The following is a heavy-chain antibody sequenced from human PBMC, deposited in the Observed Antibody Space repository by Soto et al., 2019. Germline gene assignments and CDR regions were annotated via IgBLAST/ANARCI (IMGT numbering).Heavy chain of an antibody. V-gene: IGHV4-59*01. CDR3: AREPYIGNGGWFDP. J-gene: IGHJ5*02. CDR2: IFYSGST. D-gene: IGHD2-15*01. Sequence: QVQLQESGPGLVKPSETLSLTCTVSGDSITSYYWSWFRQPPGEGLEWIGYIFYSGSTNYNPSLKSRVSLSADTSKKHISLKLSSVPAADTAVDYCAREPYIGNGGWFDPWGQGTLVTVSS. CDR1: GDSITSYY.